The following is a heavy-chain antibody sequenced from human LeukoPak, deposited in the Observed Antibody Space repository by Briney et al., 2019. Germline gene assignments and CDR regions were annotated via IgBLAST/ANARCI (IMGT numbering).Heavy chain of an antibody. J-gene: IGHJ4*02. Sequence: PGGSLRLSCAASGFTFSKSAMSWVRQAPGKGLEWVSAISGSGDSTYYADSVKGRFTISRDNSRNTLYMQMNSLRAEDTAVYYCAGRPLEQQLWGQGTLVTVSS. V-gene: IGHV3-23*01. CDR3: AGRPLEQQL. D-gene: IGHD6-13*01. CDR2: ISGSGDST. CDR1: GFTFSKSA.